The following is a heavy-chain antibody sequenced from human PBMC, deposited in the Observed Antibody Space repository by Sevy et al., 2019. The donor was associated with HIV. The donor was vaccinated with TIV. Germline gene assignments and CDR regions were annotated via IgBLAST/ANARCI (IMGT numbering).Heavy chain of an antibody. V-gene: IGHV3-30*04. CDR1: GFTFSNYD. Sequence: PGGSLRLSCAASGFTFSNYDMHWVRQAPGKGLDWVAVISHDERYKNYAESVKVRFTISRDNFKNTLFLQMDSLRPEDTAVYFCARLVSCGGDCYYLDSWGQGALVTVSS. CDR2: ISHDERYK. CDR3: ARLVSCGGDCYYLDS. J-gene: IGHJ4*02. D-gene: IGHD2-21*02.